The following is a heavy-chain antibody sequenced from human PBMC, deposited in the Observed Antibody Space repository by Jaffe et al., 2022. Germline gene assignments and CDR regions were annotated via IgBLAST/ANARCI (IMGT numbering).Heavy chain of an antibody. J-gene: IGHJ3*02. Sequence: QVQLMESGGGVVQPGRSLRLSCAASGFTFNRYGMHWVRQAPGKGLEWVAIISYDGINKYYPDSVKDRFTISRENSKNTLFLQMNSLRPEDTAVYYCAKTIFGVVSDALDIWGQGTMVSVSS. CDR3: AKTIFGVVSDALDI. CDR2: ISYDGINK. CDR1: GFTFNRYG. D-gene: IGHD3-3*01. V-gene: IGHV3-30*18.